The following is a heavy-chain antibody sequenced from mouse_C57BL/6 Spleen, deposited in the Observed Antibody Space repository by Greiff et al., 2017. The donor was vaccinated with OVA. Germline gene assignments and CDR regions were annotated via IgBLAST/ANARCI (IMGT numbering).Heavy chain of an antibody. CDR2: IDPSDSNT. CDR3: ARGGVTTVVAEAY. CDR1: GYTFTSYW. D-gene: IGHD1-1*01. Sequence: VQLQQSGAELVMPGASVKLSCKASGYTFTSYWMHWVKQRPGQGLEWIGEIDPSDSNTNYNQKFKGKSALTVDRSSGTAYRRLSSVASEDSAVYYGARGGVTTVVAEAYWGQGTLVTVSA. J-gene: IGHJ3*01. V-gene: IGHV1-69*01.